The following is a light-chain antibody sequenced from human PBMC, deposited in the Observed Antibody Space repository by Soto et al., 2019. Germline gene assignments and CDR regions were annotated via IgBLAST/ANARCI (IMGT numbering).Light chain of an antibody. Sequence: DIQMTQSPSTLSASVGDRVTITCRASQSVSSWLTWYQQKAGQAPKLLIYKASIVESGVPSRFSGSGSGTESTLTISSLQPDDSATYYCQQYSYFATFGQGNRVEVK. CDR2: KAS. V-gene: IGKV1-5*03. CDR3: QQYSYFAT. CDR1: QSVSSW. J-gene: IGKJ1*01.